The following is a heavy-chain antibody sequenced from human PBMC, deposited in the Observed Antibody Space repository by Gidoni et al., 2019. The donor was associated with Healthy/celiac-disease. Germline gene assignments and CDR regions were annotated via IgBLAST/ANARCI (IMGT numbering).Heavy chain of an antibody. CDR2: ISSSSSYI. D-gene: IGHD2-15*01. J-gene: IGHJ5*02. CDR3: ARDHGPVVAATPGWFDP. V-gene: IGHV3-21*01. CDR1: GFTFSSSS. Sequence: EVQLVESGGGLVKPGGSLRLSCAASGFTFSSSSMNWVRQAPGKGLEWVSSISSSSSYIYYADSMKGRFTISRDNAKNSLYLQMNSLRAEDTAVYYCARDHGPVVAATPGWFDPWGQGTLVTVSS.